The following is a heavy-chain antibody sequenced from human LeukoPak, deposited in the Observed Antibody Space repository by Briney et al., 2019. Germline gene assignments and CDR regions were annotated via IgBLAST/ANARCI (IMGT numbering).Heavy chain of an antibody. CDR3: ARGPSPFGY. V-gene: IGHV4-39*07. Sequence: KPSETLSLTCTVSGGSISSSSYYLGWIRQPPGKGLEWIGSIYYSGSTYYNPSLKSRVTISVDTSKNQFSLKLSSVTAADTAVYYCARGPSPFGYWGQGTLVTVSS. CDR2: IYYSGST. CDR1: GGSISSSSYY. J-gene: IGHJ4*02. D-gene: IGHD2-2*01.